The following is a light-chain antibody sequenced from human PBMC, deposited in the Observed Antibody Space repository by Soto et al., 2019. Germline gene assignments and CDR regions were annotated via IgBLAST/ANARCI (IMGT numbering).Light chain of an antibody. CDR3: AAWDDSLNGLV. CDR1: SSNIGSKT. CDR2: SND. Sequence: QSVLTQPPSASGTPGQRVTISCSGSSSNIGSKTVNWYQQLPGTAPKLLIYSNDQRPSGVPGRFSGSKSGTSASLAISGLQSEDEADYYCAAWDDSLNGLVFGGGTKVTVL. V-gene: IGLV1-44*01. J-gene: IGLJ2*01.